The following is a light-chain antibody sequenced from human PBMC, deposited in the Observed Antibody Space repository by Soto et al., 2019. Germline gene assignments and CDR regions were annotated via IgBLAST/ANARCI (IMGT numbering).Light chain of an antibody. V-gene: IGKV2-30*02. CDR1: QSLIHSDGSTY. CDR3: MQGTHWPWT. J-gene: IGKJ1*01. CDR2: EVS. Sequence: DVVMTQSPLSLPVTLGQPASISCRSSQSLIHSDGSTYLSWFQQRPGRSPRRLIYEVSDRDSGVPDRFSGSGSGTEFTLKISRVGAEDVGGYYCMQGTHWPWTFGQGTEVEIK.